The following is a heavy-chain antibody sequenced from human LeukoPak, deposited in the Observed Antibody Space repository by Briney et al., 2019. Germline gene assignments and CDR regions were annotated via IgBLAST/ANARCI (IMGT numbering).Heavy chain of an antibody. V-gene: IGHV3-66*01. CDR1: GFTVSSNY. CDR2: IYSGGTT. J-gene: IGHJ3*02. CDR3: AREQLNYHDAFDI. D-gene: IGHD1-7*01. Sequence: GGSLRLSCAASGFTVSSNYMSWVRQAPGKGLEWVSVIYSGGTTYYADSVKGRFTISRDNSKNTLYLQMNRLRAEDTAVYYCAREQLNYHDAFDIWGQGTMVTVSS.